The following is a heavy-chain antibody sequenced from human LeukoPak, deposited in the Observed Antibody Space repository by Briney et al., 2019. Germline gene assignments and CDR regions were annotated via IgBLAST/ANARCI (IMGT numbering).Heavy chain of an antibody. Sequence: GASVKVSCKASGGTFSSYAISWVRQAPGQGLEWMGGIIPIFGTANYAQKFQGRVTITADESTSTAYMELSSLRSEDTAVYYCARSWNDYVWGSYCDDAFDIWGQGTMVTVSS. CDR1: GGTFSSYA. V-gene: IGHV1-69*13. J-gene: IGHJ3*02. D-gene: IGHD3-16*01. CDR3: ARSWNDYVWGSYCDDAFDI. CDR2: IIPIFGTA.